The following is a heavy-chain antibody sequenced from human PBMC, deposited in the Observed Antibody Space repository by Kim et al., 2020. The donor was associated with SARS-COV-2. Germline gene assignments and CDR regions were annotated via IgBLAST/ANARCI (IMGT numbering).Heavy chain of an antibody. CDR2: ISGSGGST. D-gene: IGHD3-10*01. V-gene: IGHV3-23*01. CDR1: GFTFSSYA. CDR3: AKDRGSLLLWFGELFFLDAFDI. J-gene: IGHJ3*02. Sequence: GGSLRLSCAASGFTFSSYAMSWVRQAPGKGLEWVSAISGSGGSTYYADSVKGRFTISRDNSKNTLYLQMNSLRAEDTAVYYCAKDRGSLLLWFGELFFLDAFDIWGQRTMVTVSS.